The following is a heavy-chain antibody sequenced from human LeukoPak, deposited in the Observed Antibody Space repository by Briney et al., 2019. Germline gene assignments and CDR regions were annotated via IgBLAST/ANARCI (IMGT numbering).Heavy chain of an antibody. D-gene: IGHD6-13*01. Sequence: TGGSLRLSCAASGFTFSSYSMNWVRQAPGKGLEWVSSISSSSSYIYYADSVKGRFTISRDNAKNSLYLQMNSLRAEDTAVYYCARDPPTAAGTSYYYYYMDVWGKGTTVTVSS. CDR1: GFTFSSYS. CDR3: ARDPPTAAGTSYYYYYMDV. V-gene: IGHV3-21*01. CDR2: ISSSSSYI. J-gene: IGHJ6*03.